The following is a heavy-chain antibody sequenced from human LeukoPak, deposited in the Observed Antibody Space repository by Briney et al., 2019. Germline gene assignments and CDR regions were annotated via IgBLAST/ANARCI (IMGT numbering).Heavy chain of an antibody. D-gene: IGHD2-2*01. CDR1: GFTFSSYG. Sequence: GRSLRLSCAASGFTFSSYGMHWVRQAPGKGLEWVAVISYDGSNKYYADSVKGRFTISRDNSKNTLYLQMNSLRAEDTAVYYCANAVPVVVVPAAVLSWGQGTLVTVSS. CDR2: ISYDGSNK. V-gene: IGHV3-30*18. CDR3: ANAVPVVVVPAAVLS. J-gene: IGHJ5*02.